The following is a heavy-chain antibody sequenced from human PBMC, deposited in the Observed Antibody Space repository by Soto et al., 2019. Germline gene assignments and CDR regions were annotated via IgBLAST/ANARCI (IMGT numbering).Heavy chain of an antibody. CDR1: GFTFSGSA. CDR2: IRSKANSYAT. D-gene: IGHD3-3*01. V-gene: IGHV3-73*01. CDR3: TRILRFLEWLLYLYYYYGMDV. Sequence: GGSLRLSCAASGFTFSGSAMHWVRQASGKGLEWVGRIRSKANSYATAYAASVKGRFTISRDDSKNTAYLQMNSLKTEDTAVYYCTRILRFLEWLLYLYYYYGMDVWGQGTTVTVSS. J-gene: IGHJ6*02.